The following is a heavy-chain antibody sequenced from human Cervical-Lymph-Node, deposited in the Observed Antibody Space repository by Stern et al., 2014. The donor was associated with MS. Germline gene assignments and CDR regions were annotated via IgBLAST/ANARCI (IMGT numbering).Heavy chain of an antibody. J-gene: IGHJ5*02. Sequence: QDQLVQSGAELQKPGASVKVSCKASGFALTSAGISWVRQAPGQGLEWMGWISAYNVNTNYAQRFQDRVNMTTDTSTSTAYMELRSLRSDDTAVYYCARHSIKGYNCFDTWGQGTLVTVSS. CDR3: ARHSIKGYNCFDT. CDR2: ISAYNVNT. CDR1: GFALTSAG. V-gene: IGHV1-18*01. D-gene: IGHD1-14*01.